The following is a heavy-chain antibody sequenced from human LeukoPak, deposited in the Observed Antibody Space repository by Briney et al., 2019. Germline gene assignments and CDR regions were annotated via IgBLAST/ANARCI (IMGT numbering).Heavy chain of an antibody. CDR1: GYTFTNCG. CDR3: ARAYRPLLWFGELLGSFDI. Sequence: GASVKVSCKASGYTFTNCGVSWVRQAPGQGLEWMGWISAYNGVTKYSLKIQGRVTMTTDTSTSTAYMELRSLRSDDTAVYYCARAYRPLLWFGELLGSFDIWGQGTMVTVSS. J-gene: IGHJ3*02. CDR2: ISAYNGVT. D-gene: IGHD3-10*01. V-gene: IGHV1-18*01.